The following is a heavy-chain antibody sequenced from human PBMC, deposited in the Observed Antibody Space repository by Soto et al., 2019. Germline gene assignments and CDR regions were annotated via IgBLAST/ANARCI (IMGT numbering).Heavy chain of an antibody. CDR2: ISGSGGST. CDR1: GFTFSSYA. CDR3: AKGITIFGVVNDYYGMDV. Sequence: QPGGSLRLSCAASGFTFSSYAMSWVRQAPGKGLEWVSAISGSGGSTYYADSVKGRFTISRDNSKNTLYLQMNSLRAEDTAVYYCAKGITIFGVVNDYYGMDVWGQGTTVTVSS. D-gene: IGHD3-3*01. V-gene: IGHV3-23*01. J-gene: IGHJ6*02.